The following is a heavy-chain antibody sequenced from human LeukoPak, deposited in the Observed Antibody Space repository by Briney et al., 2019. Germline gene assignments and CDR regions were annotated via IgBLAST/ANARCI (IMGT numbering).Heavy chain of an antibody. D-gene: IGHD1-1*01. J-gene: IGHJ4*03. V-gene: IGHV4-34*01. Sequence: SETLSLTCAVYGGAFSTYYWSWIRQSPGKGLEWIAEINHRGDTNYNPSVKSRVTISVDTSKTQFSLKVRSLPAADTAVYYCARGPTISATGYFDYWGQGTLVTVSS. CDR2: INHRGDT. CDR1: GGAFSTYY. CDR3: ARGPTISATGYFDY.